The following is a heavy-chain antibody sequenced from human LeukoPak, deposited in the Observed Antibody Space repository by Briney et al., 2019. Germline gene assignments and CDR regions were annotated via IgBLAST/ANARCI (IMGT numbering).Heavy chain of an antibody. J-gene: IGHJ4*02. V-gene: IGHV3-30*18. CDR3: AKGVAVAGTLLTPPDC. CDR1: GFTFSSYG. Sequence: GGSLRLSCAASGFTFSSYGMHWVRQAPGKGLEWVAVISYDGSNKYYADSVKGRFTISRDNSKNTLYLQMNSLRAEDTAVYYCAKGVAVAGTLLTPPDCWGQGTLVTVSS. CDR2: ISYDGSNK. D-gene: IGHD6-19*01.